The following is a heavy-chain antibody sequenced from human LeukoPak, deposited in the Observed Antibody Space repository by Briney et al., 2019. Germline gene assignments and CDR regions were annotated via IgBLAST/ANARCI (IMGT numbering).Heavy chain of an antibody. CDR1: GYTFTSYD. CDR2: MNPNSGNT. D-gene: IGHD6-6*01. CDR3: ARAVRRSSSPYYYYYMDV. V-gene: IGHV1-8*01. Sequence: VASVKVSCXXSGYTFTSYDINWVRQAPGQGLEWMGWMNPNSGNTGYAQKFQGRVTMTRNTSISTAYMELSRLRSEDTAVYYCARAVRRSSSPYYYYYMDVWGKGTTVTVSS. J-gene: IGHJ6*03.